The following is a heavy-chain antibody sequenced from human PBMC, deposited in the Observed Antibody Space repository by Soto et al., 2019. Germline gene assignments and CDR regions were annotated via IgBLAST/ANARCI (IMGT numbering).Heavy chain of an antibody. V-gene: IGHV4-4*07. CDR1: GVFICSYY. CDR3: AREDYDFWSGYSSPYYFDY. Sequence: TLSLTFTVSGVFICSYYWGWFRQNAGMGLEWIGRSYPSVHTNYNPSPKSRVTMSVDTYKNQFSLKLSSVTAADTAVYYCAREDYDFWSGYSSPYYFDYWGQGTLVTVSS. J-gene: IGHJ4*02. D-gene: IGHD3-3*01. CDR2: SYPSVHT.